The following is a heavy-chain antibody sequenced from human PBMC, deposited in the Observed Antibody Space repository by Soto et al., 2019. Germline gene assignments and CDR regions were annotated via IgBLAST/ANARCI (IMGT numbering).Heavy chain of an antibody. Sequence: EVQLVESGGGLVQPGGSLRLSCAGSGVTFSDHSMDWVRQAPGKGLEWVGRSRNKVNGYTTQYAASVKGRFIISSDDSKNSLFLQMNSLKTEDTAVYYCAALVRGVTGADYWGQGTLVTVSS. CDR1: GVTFSDHS. J-gene: IGHJ4*02. D-gene: IGHD3-10*01. CDR2: SRNKVNGYTT. V-gene: IGHV3-72*01. CDR3: AALVRGVTGADY.